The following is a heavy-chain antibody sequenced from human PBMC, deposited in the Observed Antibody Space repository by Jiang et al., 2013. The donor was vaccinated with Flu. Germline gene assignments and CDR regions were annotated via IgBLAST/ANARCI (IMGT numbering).Heavy chain of an antibody. V-gene: IGHV3-23*04. Sequence: VQLVESGGGLVQPGGSLRLSCVVSGLIFNNYGMTWVRQTPGKGLEWVSVISRSGGTTNYAASVKGRFTISRDNSKRTLYLQMNGLTAEDTAVYYCAKLSNDWGSSHGMDVWGQGTTVTVSS. CDR2: ISRSGGTT. CDR1: GLIFNNYG. J-gene: IGHJ6*02. D-gene: IGHD7-27*01. CDR3: AKLSNDWGSSHGMDV.